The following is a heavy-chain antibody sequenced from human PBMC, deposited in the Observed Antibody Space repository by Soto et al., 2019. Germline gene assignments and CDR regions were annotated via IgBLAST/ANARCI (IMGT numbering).Heavy chain of an antibody. D-gene: IGHD2-15*01. V-gene: IGHV3-23*01. CDR3: AKVLLRDDAFDV. CDR1: GFTFSSYA. Sequence: EVQLLESGGGLVQPGGSLRLSCAASGFTFSSYAMSCVRQAPGKGLEWVSSINRSGGSTYYADSVKGRFTISRDNSKNALYLQMNSLRAEDTAVYYCAKVLLRDDAFDVWGQGTMVTVSS. J-gene: IGHJ3*01. CDR2: INRSGGST.